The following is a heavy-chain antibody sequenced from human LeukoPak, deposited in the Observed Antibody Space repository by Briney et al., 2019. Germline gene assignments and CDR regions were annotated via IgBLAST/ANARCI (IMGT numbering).Heavy chain of an antibody. J-gene: IGHJ4*02. V-gene: IGHV4-34*01. Sequence: SETLSLTCAVYGGSFSGYYWSWIRQPPGKGLEWIGEINHSGSTNYNPSLKSRVTISVDTSKNQFSLKLSSVTAADTAVYYCARHRELGYCSGGSCYSPLFLFDYWGQGTLVTVSS. CDR3: ARHRELGYCSGGSCYSPLFLFDY. CDR1: GGSFSGYY. CDR2: INHSGST. D-gene: IGHD2-15*01.